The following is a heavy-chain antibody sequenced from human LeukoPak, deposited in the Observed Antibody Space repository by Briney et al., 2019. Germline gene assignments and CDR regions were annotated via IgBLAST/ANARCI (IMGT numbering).Heavy chain of an antibody. J-gene: IGHJ4*02. D-gene: IGHD5-12*01. CDR2: IYRGGTT. CDR1: GFTVSSNY. CDR3: AKANSAYDYDYFDY. Sequence: PGGSLRLSCAASGFTVSSNYMRWVSQAPGKGLEWVSVIYRGGTTYYADSVKGRFTISRDNSKNTLYLQMNSLRAEDTAVYYCAKANSAYDYDYFDYWGQGTLVTVSS. V-gene: IGHV3-53*01.